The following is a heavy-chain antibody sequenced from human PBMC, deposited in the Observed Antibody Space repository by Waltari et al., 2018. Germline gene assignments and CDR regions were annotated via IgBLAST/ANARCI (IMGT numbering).Heavy chain of an antibody. V-gene: IGHV1-46*01. CDR1: GYTFTSYY. Sequence: VQLVQSGAEVKKPGASVKVSCKASGYTFTSYYMHWVRQAPGQGFEWMGISNPSGGSTSYAQKFQGRVTMTRDTSTSTVYMELSSLRSEDTAVYYCARADYDSSGYPWYFDYWGQGTLVTVSS. CDR3: ARADYDSSGYPWYFDY. D-gene: IGHD3-22*01. CDR2: SNPSGGST. J-gene: IGHJ4*02.